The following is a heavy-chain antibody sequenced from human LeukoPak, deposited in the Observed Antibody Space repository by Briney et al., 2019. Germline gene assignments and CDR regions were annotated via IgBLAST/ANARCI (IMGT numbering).Heavy chain of an antibody. J-gene: IGHJ4*02. CDR2: ISSSSSYI. D-gene: IGHD5-24*01. Sequence: GGSLRLSCAASGFTFSSYSMNWVRQAPGKGLEWVSSISSSSSYIYYADSVKGRFTISRDNAKNSLYLQMNTLRAEDTAIYYCARGLSFQDRRDGHNGDVAYYFDYWGQGTLATVSS. CDR3: ARGLSFQDRRDGHNGDVAYYFDY. CDR1: GFTFSSYS. V-gene: IGHV3-21*01.